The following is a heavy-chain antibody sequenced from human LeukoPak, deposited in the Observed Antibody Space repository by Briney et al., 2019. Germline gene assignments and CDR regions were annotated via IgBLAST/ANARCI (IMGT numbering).Heavy chain of an antibody. CDR2: ISSSSSTI. CDR3: ARGTLEEFY. Sequence: GGSLRLSCAASGFTFSSYSMNWVRQAPGKGLEWVSYISSSSSTIYYADSVKGRFTISRDNAKNSLYLQMNSLRAEDTAVYYCARGTLEEFYWGQGTLVTVSS. V-gene: IGHV3-48*04. D-gene: IGHD1-1*01. CDR1: GFTFSSYS. J-gene: IGHJ4*02.